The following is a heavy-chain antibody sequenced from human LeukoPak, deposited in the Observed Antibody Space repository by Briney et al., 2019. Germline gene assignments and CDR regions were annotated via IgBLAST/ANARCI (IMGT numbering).Heavy chain of an antibody. V-gene: IGHV3-9*01. J-gene: IGHJ6*02. CDR2: ISWNSGSI. CDR1: GFTFDDYA. D-gene: IGHD3-10*01. CDR3: AKDIRSGSYGSGFGYGMDV. Sequence: GRSLRLSCAASGFTFDDYAMHWVRQAPGKGLEWVSGISWNSGSIGYADSVKGRFTISRDNAKNSLYLQMNSLRAEDTALYYCAKDIRSGSYGSGFGYGMDVWGQGTTVTVSS.